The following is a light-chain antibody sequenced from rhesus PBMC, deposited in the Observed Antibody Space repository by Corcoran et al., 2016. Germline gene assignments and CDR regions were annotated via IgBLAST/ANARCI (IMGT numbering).Light chain of an antibody. CDR3: KQHNSYPWT. Sequence: DIQMTQSPSSLSASVGDRVNITCQASQGISSWLAWYQQKPGKAPKILIYAASSLQSGVTSRFIGSGSGQDFSLTISSLQPEDFATYYCKQHNSYPWTVGQGTKVEIK. CDR1: QGISSW. J-gene: IGKJ1*01. V-gene: IGKV1-33*02. CDR2: AAS.